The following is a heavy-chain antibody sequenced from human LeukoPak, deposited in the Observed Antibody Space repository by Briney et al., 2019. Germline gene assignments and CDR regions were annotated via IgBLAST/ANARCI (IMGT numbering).Heavy chain of an antibody. D-gene: IGHD6-19*01. CDR2: IDWDDDK. CDR1: GFSLSTSGMC. CDR3: VRLYSSGYNGGFDY. Sequence: SGPTLVNPTQTLTLTCTFSGFSLSTSGMCVSWIRQPPGKAQEWLALIDWDDDKYYSTSLKTRLTISKDTSKNQVVLTMTNMDPVDTATYYCVRLYSSGYNGGFDYWGQGTLVTVSS. J-gene: IGHJ4*02. V-gene: IGHV2-70*01.